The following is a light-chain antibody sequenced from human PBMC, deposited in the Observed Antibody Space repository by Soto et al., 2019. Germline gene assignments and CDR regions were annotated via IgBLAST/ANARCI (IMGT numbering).Light chain of an antibody. CDR1: SSDIGGYNY. V-gene: IGLV2-14*03. Sequence: QSALTQPASVSGSPGQSITISCTGSSSDIGGYNYVSWYQQYPGKAPKLLIYEVSNRPSGVSNRFSGSKSGNTASLTISGLQADDEADYYCSSYATSIGVFGGGTKLTVL. CDR3: SSYATSIGV. J-gene: IGLJ3*02. CDR2: EVS.